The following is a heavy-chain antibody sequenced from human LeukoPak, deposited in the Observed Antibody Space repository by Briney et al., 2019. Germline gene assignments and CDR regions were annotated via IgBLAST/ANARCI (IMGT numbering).Heavy chain of an antibody. D-gene: IGHD6-6*01. V-gene: IGHV1-18*01. CDR3: ARLMTGYSSSLNWFDP. J-gene: IGHJ5*02. CDR2: ISAYNGNT. CDR1: GYTFTSYG. Sequence: ASVKVSCKASGYTFTSYGISWVRQAPGQGLEWMGWISAYNGNTNYAQKLQGRVTMTTDTSTSTAYMELRSLRSDDTAVYYCARLMTGYSSSLNWFDPWGQGTLVTVSS.